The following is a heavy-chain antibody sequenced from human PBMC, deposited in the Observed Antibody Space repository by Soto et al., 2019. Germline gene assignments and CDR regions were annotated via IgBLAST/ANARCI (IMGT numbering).Heavy chain of an antibody. CDR1: GYTFTSYG. D-gene: IGHD3-3*01. V-gene: IGHV1-18*01. Sequence: ASVKVSCKASGYTFTSYGISWVRQAPGQGLEWMGWISACNGNTNYAQKLQGRVTMTTDTSTSTAYMELRSLRSDDTAVYYCARETSITIFGVVISPDAFDIWGQGTMVTVS. J-gene: IGHJ3*02. CDR3: ARETSITIFGVVISPDAFDI. CDR2: ISACNGNT.